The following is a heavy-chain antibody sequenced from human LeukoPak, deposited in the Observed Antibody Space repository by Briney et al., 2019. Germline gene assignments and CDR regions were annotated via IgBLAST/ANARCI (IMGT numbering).Heavy chain of an antibody. J-gene: IGHJ4*02. V-gene: IGHV3-74*01. CDR3: ARGGIGSFDY. Sequence: GGSLRLSCAASGFTFSSYWMHWVRQAPGKGLAWVSHIHSNGRSTSYADSVKGRFTISRDNAKNTMYLDMNSLRVEDTAVYYCARGGIGSFDYWGQGTLVTVSA. CDR1: GFTFSSYW. D-gene: IGHD3-16*01. CDR2: IHSNGRST.